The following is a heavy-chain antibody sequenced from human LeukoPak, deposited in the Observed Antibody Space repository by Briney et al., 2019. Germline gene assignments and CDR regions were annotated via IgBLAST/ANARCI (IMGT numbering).Heavy chain of an antibody. V-gene: IGHV4-30-2*01. D-gene: IGHD3-22*01. CDR2: IYHSGST. Sequence: PSETLSLTCAVSGGSISSGGYSWSWIRQPPGKGLEWIGYIYHSGSTYYNPSLKSRVTISVDRSKNQFSLKLSSVTAADTAVYYCASAPFGYYDSSGYLYYGMDVWGQGTTVTVSS. CDR3: ASAPFGYYDSSGYLYYGMDV. CDR1: GGSISSGGYS. J-gene: IGHJ6*02.